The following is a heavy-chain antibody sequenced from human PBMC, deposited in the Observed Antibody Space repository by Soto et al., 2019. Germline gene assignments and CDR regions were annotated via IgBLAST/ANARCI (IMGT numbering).Heavy chain of an antibody. CDR3: ARDPGGARGFDF. CDR1: GYPFTVFG. Sequence: QVQLMQSGPEVKKPGASVKVSCKASGYPFTVFGISWVRQAPGQGLEWMGWMSPYNGHTNYAQKLQGRVTMTPDTSTSTAYKGLRSLKSDATAVYYCARDPGGARGFDFWGQGTLVTVSS. J-gene: IGHJ5*01. D-gene: IGHD3-10*01. CDR2: MSPYNGHT. V-gene: IGHV1-18*01.